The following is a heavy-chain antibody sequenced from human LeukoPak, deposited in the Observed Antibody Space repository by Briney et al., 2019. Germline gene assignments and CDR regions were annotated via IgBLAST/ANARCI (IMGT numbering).Heavy chain of an antibody. CDR3: ARSLEMATISAFDI. CDR1: GFTVSSNY. V-gene: IGHV3-53*01. CDR2: IYSDGST. D-gene: IGHD5-24*01. Sequence: GSLRLSCAASGFTVSSNYINWVRQAPGKGLEWVSVIYSDGSTYYADSVKGRFTISRDNSKNTLYLQMNSLRAEDTAVYYRARSLEMATISAFDIWGQGTMVTVSS. J-gene: IGHJ3*02.